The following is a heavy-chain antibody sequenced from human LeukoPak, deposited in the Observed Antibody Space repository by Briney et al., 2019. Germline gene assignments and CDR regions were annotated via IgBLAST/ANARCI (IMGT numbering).Heavy chain of an antibody. V-gene: IGHV3-7*04. J-gene: IGHJ4*02. CDR3: ARDYYDSRGYYYHFDY. Sequence: GGSLRLSCAASGFTFSSSWMSWVRQAPGKGLEWVANIKKDGSEKYYVDSVKGRFTISRDNAKNSLYLQMNSLSAEDTAVYYCARDYYDSRGYYYHFDYWGQGTLVTVSS. CDR1: GFTFSSSW. D-gene: IGHD3-22*01. CDR2: IKKDGSEK.